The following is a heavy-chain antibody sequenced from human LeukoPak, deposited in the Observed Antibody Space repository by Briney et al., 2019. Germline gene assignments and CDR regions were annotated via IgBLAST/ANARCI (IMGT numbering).Heavy chain of an antibody. Sequence: SETLSLTCAVYGGSFSGYYWSWIRQPPGKGLEWIGEINHSGSTNYNPSLKSRVTISVDTSKNQFSLKLSSVTAADTAVYYCASANYYNYYYMDVWGKGTTVTVSS. CDR2: INHSGST. V-gene: IGHV4-34*01. J-gene: IGHJ6*03. CDR3: ASANYYNYYYMDV. CDR1: GGSFSGYY.